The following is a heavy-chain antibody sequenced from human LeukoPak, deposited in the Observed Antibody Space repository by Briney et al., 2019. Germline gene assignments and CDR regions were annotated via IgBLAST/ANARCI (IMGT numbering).Heavy chain of an antibody. D-gene: IGHD3-3*01. J-gene: IGHJ4*02. CDR2: IYHNGDT. CDR3: VRAESAGIFDV. V-gene: IGHV4-38-2*02. Sequence: PSETLSLTCPVSGFSITSGYFWGWLRQSPGKRLEWSGYIYHNGDTVYNPSLNSSLRSRVTLLVEPSKKQFSVSLNSVIAADTAVFYCVRAESAGIFDVWGQGILVTVSS. CDR1: GFSITSGYF.